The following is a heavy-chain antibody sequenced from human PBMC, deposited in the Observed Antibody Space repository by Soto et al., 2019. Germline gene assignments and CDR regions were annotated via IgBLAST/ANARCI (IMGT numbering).Heavy chain of an antibody. J-gene: IGHJ5*02. CDR1: GGCLLGHD. V-gene: IGHV4-34*01. CDR2: INHSGST. D-gene: IGHD2-15*01. Sequence: LSLGATVYGGCLLGHDWRWICRPPGKGLVFIGEINHSGSTNYNPSLKSRATISVDTYKNQFSLKLSSVTAADTAVYYCARGQDIVVVVAGGWLDPLGQGTLVTV. CDR3: ARGQDIVVVVAGGWLDP.